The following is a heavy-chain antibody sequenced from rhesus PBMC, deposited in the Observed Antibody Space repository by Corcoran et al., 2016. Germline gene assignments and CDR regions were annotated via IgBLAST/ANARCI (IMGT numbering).Heavy chain of an antibody. CDR3: ARARYSSGWDY. Sequence: QVQLQESGPGLVKPSETLSLTCTVSCASICSNWWSWIPPPPGKGLEGNGEINGNSGSTNYNPALKSRVTISKDASKNQFSLKLSSVTAADTAVYYCARARYSSGWDYWGQGVLVTVSS. CDR1: CASICSNW. CDR2: INGNSGST. J-gene: IGHJ4*01. V-gene: IGHV4-80*01. D-gene: IGHD6-31*01.